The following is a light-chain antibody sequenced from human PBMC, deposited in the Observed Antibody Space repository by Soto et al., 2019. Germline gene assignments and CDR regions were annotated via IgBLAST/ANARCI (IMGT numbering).Light chain of an antibody. CDR2: GAS. CDR1: QSVSSSY. J-gene: IGKJ5*01. CDR3: QQYGSSP. V-gene: IGKV3-20*01. Sequence: EIVLTQFPGTLSLSPGERATLSCRASQSVSSSYLAWYQQKPGQAPRLLIYGASSRATGIPDRFSGSGSGTDFTLTISRLEPEDFAVYYCQQYGSSPFGQGTRLEIK.